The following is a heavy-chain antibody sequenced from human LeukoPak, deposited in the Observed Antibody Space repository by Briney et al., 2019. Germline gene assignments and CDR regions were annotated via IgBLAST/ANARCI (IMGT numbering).Heavy chain of an antibody. D-gene: IGHD4/OR15-4a*01. Sequence: ASVKLSCKTSGYTFRDYGITWVRQAPGQGLEWMGWIRNDNGNRTNAQKTQGRVTMTRDTTTKTAYMELRSLTSDATAVYYCPRVTMVTTSPWSWGPKKIGQEVTWHDPWGQGALVTVCS. CDR2: IRNDNGNR. CDR3: PRVTMVTTSPWSWGPKKIGQEVTWHDP. J-gene: IGHJ5*02. CDR1: GYTFRDYG. V-gene: IGHV1-18*01.